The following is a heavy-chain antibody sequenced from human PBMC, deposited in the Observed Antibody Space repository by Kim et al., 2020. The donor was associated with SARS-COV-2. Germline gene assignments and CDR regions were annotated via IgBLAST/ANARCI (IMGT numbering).Heavy chain of an antibody. CDR1: GFTFRNYW. V-gene: IGHV3-7*01. CDR2: INPDGGEK. Sequence: GGSLRLSCTTSGFTFRNYWMSWIRQAPGKGLEWLANINPDGGEKYHVDSVTGRFTVSRDNAKNSLYLQMNSLRVDDTAIYYCSRDGDFWGHGTL. CDR3: SRDGDF. J-gene: IGHJ4*01.